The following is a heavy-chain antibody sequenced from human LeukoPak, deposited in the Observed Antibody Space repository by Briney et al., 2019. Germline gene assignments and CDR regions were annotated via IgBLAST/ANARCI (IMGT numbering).Heavy chain of an antibody. Sequence: PGGSLRLSCAASGFTFSDYYMSWIRQAPGKGLEWVSYISSSGSTYYADSVKGRFTISRDNSKNTLYLQMNSLRAEDTAVYYCAKDPGVVVVPAWGNDYWGQGTLVTVSS. D-gene: IGHD2-2*01. J-gene: IGHJ4*02. V-gene: IGHV3-11*01. CDR2: ISSSGST. CDR3: AKDPGVVVVPAWGNDY. CDR1: GFTFSDYY.